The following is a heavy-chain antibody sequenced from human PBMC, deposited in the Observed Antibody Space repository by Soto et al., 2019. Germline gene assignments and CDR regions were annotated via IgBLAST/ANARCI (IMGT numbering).Heavy chain of an antibody. D-gene: IGHD3-9*01. CDR2: INAGNGNT. Sequence: ASVKVSCKASGYTFTSYAMHWVRQAPGQRLEWMGWINAGNGNTKYSQKFQGRVTITRDTSASTAYMELSSLRSEDTAVYYCARDRNSYYDILTGYYGHPRWFDPWGQGTLVTVSS. CDR3: ARDRNSYYDILTGYYGHPRWFDP. V-gene: IGHV1-3*01. CDR1: GYTFTSYA. J-gene: IGHJ5*02.